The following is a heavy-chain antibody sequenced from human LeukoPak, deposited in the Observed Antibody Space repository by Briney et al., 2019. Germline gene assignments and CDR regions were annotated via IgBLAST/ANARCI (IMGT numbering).Heavy chain of an antibody. Sequence: KPSETLSPTCTVSGGSISSYYWSWIRQPPGKGLEWIGYIYYSGSTNYNPSLKSRVTISVDTSKNQFSLKLSSVTAADTAVYYCARLLGVYFGYWGPGALVTVSS. D-gene: IGHD3-10*01. V-gene: IGHV4-59*08. J-gene: IGHJ4*01. CDR2: IYYSGST. CDR3: ARLLGVYFGY. CDR1: GGSISSYY.